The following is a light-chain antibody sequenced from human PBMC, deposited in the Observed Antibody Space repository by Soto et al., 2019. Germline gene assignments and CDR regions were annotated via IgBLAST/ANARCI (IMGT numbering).Light chain of an antibody. J-gene: IGKJ2*02. Sequence: IQMTQSPSSLSASVGDRVTITCQASQDINNYLIWYQQKPGKAPKLLIYDASTLGTGVSSRFSGSGSGTHFILTSSSLQPEDIATYYCQQFDSVPCTFCQGTKLEIK. V-gene: IGKV1-33*01. CDR3: QQFDSVPCT. CDR2: DAS. CDR1: QDINNY.